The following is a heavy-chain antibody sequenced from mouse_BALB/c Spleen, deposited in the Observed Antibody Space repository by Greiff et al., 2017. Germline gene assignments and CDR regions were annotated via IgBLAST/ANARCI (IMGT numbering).Heavy chain of an antibody. CDR3: AREYYGSSYLDY. CDR2: ISSGSSTI. Sequence: EVMLVESGGGLVQPGGSRKLSCAASGFTFSSFGMHWVRQAPEKGLEWVAYISSGSSTIYYADTVKGRFTISRDNPKNTLFLQMTSLRSEDTAMYYCAREYYGSSYLDYWGQGTSVTVSS. V-gene: IGHV5-17*02. J-gene: IGHJ4*01. CDR1: GFTFSSFG. D-gene: IGHD1-1*01.